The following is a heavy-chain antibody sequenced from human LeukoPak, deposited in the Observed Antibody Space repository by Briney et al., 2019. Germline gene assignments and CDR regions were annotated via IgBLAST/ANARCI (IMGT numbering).Heavy chain of an antibody. CDR2: IYHSGST. CDR1: GYSISSGYY. CDR3: ARYYYDSRGYSTADTDY. J-gene: IGHJ4*02. Sequence: PSETLSLTCAVSGYSISSGYYWGWIRSPPGKGLEWIGSIYHSGSTYYNPSLKSRVTISVDTSKNQFSLKLSSVTAADTAVYYCARYYYDSRGYSTADTDYWGQGTLVTVSS. D-gene: IGHD3-22*01. V-gene: IGHV4-38-2*01.